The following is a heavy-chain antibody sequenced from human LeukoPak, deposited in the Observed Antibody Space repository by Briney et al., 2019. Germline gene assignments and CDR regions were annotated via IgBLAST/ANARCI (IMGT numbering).Heavy chain of an antibody. J-gene: IGHJ4*02. CDR1: GFPFSSYA. CDR2: ISGSGGST. V-gene: IGHV3-23*01. Sequence: GGSLRLSCAASGFPFSSYAMSWVRQAPGKGLEWVSAISGSGGSTYYADSVKGRFTISRDNSKNTLYLQMNSLRAEDTAVYYCAKATYYYDSSGYDYFDYWGQGTLVTVSS. CDR3: AKATYYYDSSGYDYFDY. D-gene: IGHD3-22*01.